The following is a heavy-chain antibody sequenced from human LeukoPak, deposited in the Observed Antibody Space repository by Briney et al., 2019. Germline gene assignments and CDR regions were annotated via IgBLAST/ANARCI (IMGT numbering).Heavy chain of an antibody. Sequence: PGGSLRLSCAASGFTFSSYGMHWVRQAPGKGLEWVAVISYDGSNKYYADSVKGRFTISRDNSKNTLYLQMNSLRAEDTAVYYCAKLAVAGHPYYFDYWGQGTLVTVSS. CDR2: ISYDGSNK. CDR3: AKLAVAGHPYYFDY. V-gene: IGHV3-30*18. J-gene: IGHJ4*02. CDR1: GFTFSSYG. D-gene: IGHD6-19*01.